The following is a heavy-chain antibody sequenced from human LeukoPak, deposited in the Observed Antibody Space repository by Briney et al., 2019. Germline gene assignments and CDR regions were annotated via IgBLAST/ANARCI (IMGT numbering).Heavy chain of an antibody. V-gene: IGHV1-69*13. CDR2: IIPIFGTA. Sequence: SVKVSCKASGGTFSSYAISWVRQAPGQGLEWMGGIIPIFGTANYAQKFQGRVTITADESTSTAYMELSSLRSEDTAVYYCARDGGYCSSTSCRQFDYWGQGTLVTVSS. J-gene: IGHJ4*02. CDR3: ARDGGYCSSTSCRQFDY. CDR1: GGTFSSYA. D-gene: IGHD2-2*01.